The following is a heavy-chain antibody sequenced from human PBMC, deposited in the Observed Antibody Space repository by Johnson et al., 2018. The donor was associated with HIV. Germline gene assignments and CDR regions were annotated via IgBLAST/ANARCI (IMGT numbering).Heavy chain of an antibody. CDR3: ASSWGNAFDI. CDR2: ISSDGTNK. D-gene: IGHD7-27*01. CDR1: GFTFTTYA. Sequence: QVQLVESGGGVVQPGRSLRLSCAASGFTFTTYAMHWVRQAPGKGLEWVAVISSDGTNKYYADSGKGRFTISRDNSKNTLYLQMNSLRAEDTAVYYCASSWGNAFDIWGQGTMVTVSS. V-gene: IGHV3-30*04. J-gene: IGHJ3*02.